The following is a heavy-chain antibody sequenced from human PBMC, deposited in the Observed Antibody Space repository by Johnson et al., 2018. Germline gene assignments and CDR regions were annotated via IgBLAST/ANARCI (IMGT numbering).Heavy chain of an antibody. CDR2: ISFSGTI. CDR1: GFTFSNYA. D-gene: IGHD6-13*01. V-gene: IGHV3-23*04. J-gene: IGHJ1*01. CDR3: AKDPHDSSWDRYVQH. Sequence: VQLVESGGGLVQPGGSLRLSCAASGFTFSNYAMTWVRQAPGKGLEWVSAISFSGTIKYADSVKGRFTISRDNSKKTPYLQMNSLRAEDTAVYYGAKDPHDSSWDRYVQHWGQGTLVTVSS.